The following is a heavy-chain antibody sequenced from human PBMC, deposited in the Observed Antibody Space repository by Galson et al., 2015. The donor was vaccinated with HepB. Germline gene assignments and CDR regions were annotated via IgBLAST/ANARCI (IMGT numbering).Heavy chain of an antibody. CDR1: GFTFSRYS. V-gene: IGHV3-21*01. D-gene: IGHD7-27*01. J-gene: IGHJ3*02. CDR2: ISSSSYI. Sequence: SLRLPCAASGFTFSRYSMNWVRQAPGKGLEWLSSISSSSYIYYADSVKGRFTISRDNAKNSLYLQMNSLRAEDTAVYYCARAPRPGEAFDIWGQGTMVTVSS. CDR3: ARAPRPGEAFDI.